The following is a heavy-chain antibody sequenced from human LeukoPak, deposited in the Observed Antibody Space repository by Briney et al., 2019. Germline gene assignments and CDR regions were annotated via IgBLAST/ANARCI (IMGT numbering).Heavy chain of an antibody. CDR3: ARSLIDYGGSYDAFDI. Sequence: SVKVSCKASGGTFSTYAISWVRQAPGQGLEWMGGITPIPGTANYAQKFQGRVTINADQSTSTAYMELSSLRSEDTAVYYCARSLIDYGGSYDAFDIWGQGTMVTISS. D-gene: IGHD4-23*01. CDR2: ITPIPGTA. V-gene: IGHV1-69*10. CDR1: GGTFSTYA. J-gene: IGHJ3*02.